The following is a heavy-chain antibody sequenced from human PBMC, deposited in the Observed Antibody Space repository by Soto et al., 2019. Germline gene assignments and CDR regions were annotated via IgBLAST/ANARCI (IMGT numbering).Heavy chain of an antibody. CDR3: AISNNIAVAGKGSWYFDL. CDR2: ISWNSGSI. CDR1: GFTFDDYA. Sequence: EVQLVESGGGLVQPGRSLRLSCAASGFTFDDYAMHWVRQAPGKGLEWVSGISWNSGSIGYADSVKGRFTISRDNAKNSLYLQMNSLRAEDTALYYCAISNNIAVAGKGSWYFDLWGRGTLVTVSS. D-gene: IGHD6-19*01. V-gene: IGHV3-9*01. J-gene: IGHJ2*01.